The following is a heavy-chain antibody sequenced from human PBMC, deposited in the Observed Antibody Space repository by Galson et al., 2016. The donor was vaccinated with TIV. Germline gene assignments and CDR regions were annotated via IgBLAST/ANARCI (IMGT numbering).Heavy chain of an antibody. V-gene: IGHV1-69*01. Sequence: SCKASGVTFSYFAFSWVRQAPGQGLEWMGGIVPMFGTTNYAQKFQGRVTISADESTTTDYLELSSLRSEDTAVYYCARGRGIYDSSGYFLFDHWGQGTLVTVSS. D-gene: IGHD3-22*01. CDR1: GVTFSYFA. J-gene: IGHJ5*02. CDR2: IVPMFGTT. CDR3: ARGRGIYDSSGYFLFDH.